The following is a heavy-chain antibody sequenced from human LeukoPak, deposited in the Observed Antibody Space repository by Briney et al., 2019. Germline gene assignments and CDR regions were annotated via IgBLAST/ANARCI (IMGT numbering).Heavy chain of an antibody. Sequence: GGSLRLSCAASGFTFDDYAMHWVRQAPGKGLEWVSGISWNSGSIGYADSVKGRFTISRDNAKNSLYLQMNSLRAEDTALYYCAKDSSYRGYRGCGGDCTDYWGQGTLVTVS. CDR3: AKDSSYRGYRGCGGDCTDY. CDR2: ISWNSGSI. CDR1: GFTFDDYA. D-gene: IGHD2-21*02. J-gene: IGHJ4*02. V-gene: IGHV3-9*01.